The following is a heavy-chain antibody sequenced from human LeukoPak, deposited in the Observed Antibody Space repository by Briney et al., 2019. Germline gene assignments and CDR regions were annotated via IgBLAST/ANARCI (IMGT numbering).Heavy chain of an antibody. V-gene: IGHV1-46*01. CDR3: ARVPQYHWIHAAFDI. CDR1: GYTFTSYY. J-gene: IGHJ3*02. Sequence: GASVKVSCMASGYTFTSYYMHWVRHAPEQGLEWMGIINPSGGSTSYAQKFQGRVTMTRDMSTSTAYKELSSLRSEDTAVYYCARVPQYHWIHAAFDIWGQGTMVTVSS. D-gene: IGHD1-20*01. CDR2: INPSGGST.